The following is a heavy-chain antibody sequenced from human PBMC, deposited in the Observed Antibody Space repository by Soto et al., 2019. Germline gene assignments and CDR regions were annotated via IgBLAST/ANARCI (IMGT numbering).Heavy chain of an antibody. J-gene: IGHJ5*02. V-gene: IGHV4-39*01. CDR3: TRRAPEGFDP. CDR2: INHSGNT. CDR1: GGSIGTSAYY. Sequence: PSETLSLTCTVSGGSIGTSAYYWGWIRQAPGKGLEWIGYINHSGNTYLNPSLKDRVTMSVDTSKNSFALTLKSAADADTGLYYCTRRAPEGFDPWGQGTLVTVSS.